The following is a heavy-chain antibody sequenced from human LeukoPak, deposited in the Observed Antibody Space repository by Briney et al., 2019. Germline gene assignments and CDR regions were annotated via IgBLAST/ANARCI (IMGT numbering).Heavy chain of an antibody. J-gene: IGHJ4*02. D-gene: IGHD1-14*01. CDR2: ISSSGAYI. V-gene: IGHV3-21*01. CDR1: GFSFSDYS. Sequence: GGSLRLSCVASGFSFSDYSMNWVRQAPGKGLEWVSSISSSGAYIYYTDSVKGRFTISRDNGKNSLYLQMNSLRAEDTAVYYCTRGDSYKDWGQGILVTVSS. CDR3: TRGDSYKD.